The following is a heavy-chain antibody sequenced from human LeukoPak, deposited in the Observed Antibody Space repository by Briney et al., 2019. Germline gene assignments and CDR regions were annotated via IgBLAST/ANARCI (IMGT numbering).Heavy chain of an antibody. D-gene: IGHD6-6*01. Sequence: ASVKVSCKASGYTFTSQYMHWVRQAPGQGLEWMGWINPNSGGTNYAQKFQGRVTMTRDTSISTAYMELSRLRSDDTAVYYCARDESDSSSSSYYFDYWGQGTLVTVSS. V-gene: IGHV1-2*02. J-gene: IGHJ4*02. CDR2: INPNSGGT. CDR1: GYTFTSQY. CDR3: ARDESDSSSSSYYFDY.